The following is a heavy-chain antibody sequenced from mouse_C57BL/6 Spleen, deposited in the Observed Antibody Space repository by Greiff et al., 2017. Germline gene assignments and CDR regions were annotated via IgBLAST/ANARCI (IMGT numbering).Heavy chain of an antibody. D-gene: IGHD2-1*01. Sequence: DVKLVESGGGLVKPGGSLKLSCAASGFTFSSYAMSWVRQTPEKRLEWVATISDGGSYTYYPDNVKGRFTISRDNAKNNLYLQMSHLKSEDTAMYYCARDDLIYYGNYNYWGQGTTLTVSS. J-gene: IGHJ2*01. V-gene: IGHV5-4*01. CDR2: ISDGGSYT. CDR3: ARDDLIYYGNYNY. CDR1: GFTFSSYA.